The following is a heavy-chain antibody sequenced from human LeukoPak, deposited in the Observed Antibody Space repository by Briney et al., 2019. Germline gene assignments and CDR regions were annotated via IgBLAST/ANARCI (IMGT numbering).Heavy chain of an antibody. CDR3: AREQRRYMDV. CDR2: ISGSGDST. Sequence: GGSLRLSCAASAFTFSSYAMSWVRQAPGKGLEWVSAISGSGDSTYYADSVKGRFTISRDNSKNTLYLQMNSLRAEDTALYYCAREQRRYMDVWGQGTTVTVSS. CDR1: AFTFSSYA. J-gene: IGHJ6*02. V-gene: IGHV3-23*01.